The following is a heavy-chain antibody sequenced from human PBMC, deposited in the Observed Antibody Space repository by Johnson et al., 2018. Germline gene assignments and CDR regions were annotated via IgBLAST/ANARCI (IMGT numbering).Heavy chain of an antibody. D-gene: IGHD1-26*01. CDR2: IWYDGSNK. J-gene: IGHJ3*02. Sequence: QVQLVQSGGGVVEPGRSLRLSCAASGFTFSSYGMHWVRQAPGKGLERVAVIWYDGSNKYYADSVKGRFTISRDNSKKTLYLKMNSLRAEDPAVYNRARERGSGSYWRDDAFDIWGQGTMVTVSS. CDR1: GFTFSSYG. V-gene: IGHV3-33*01. CDR3: ARERGSGSYWRDDAFDI.